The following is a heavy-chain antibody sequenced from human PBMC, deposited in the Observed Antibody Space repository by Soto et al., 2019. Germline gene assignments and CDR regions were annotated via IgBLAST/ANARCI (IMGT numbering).Heavy chain of an antibody. V-gene: IGHV4-59*01. Sequence: PSETLSLTCTVSGGSISSYYWSWIRQPPGKGLEWIGYIYYSGSTNYNPSLKSRVTISVDTSKNQFSLKLSSVTAADTAVYYCARAEVGAIPGNWSDPWGQGTLVTVSS. J-gene: IGHJ5*02. D-gene: IGHD1-26*01. CDR2: IYYSGST. CDR1: GGSISSYY. CDR3: ARAEVGAIPGNWSDP.